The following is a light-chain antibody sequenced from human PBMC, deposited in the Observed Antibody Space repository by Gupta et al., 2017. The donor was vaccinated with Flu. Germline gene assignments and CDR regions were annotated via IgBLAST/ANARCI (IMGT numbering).Light chain of an antibody. Sequence: ASGSPGQSVTISCTGTSSDVGAYNFVSWYQQHPGKAPKLMIYDVNKRPSGVPHRFSGSKSGNTASLTVSGLQAEDEADYYCSAYAGSNNLLFGGGTKLTVL. CDR1: SSDVGAYNF. V-gene: IGLV2-8*01. J-gene: IGLJ2*01. CDR2: DVN. CDR3: SAYAGSNNLL.